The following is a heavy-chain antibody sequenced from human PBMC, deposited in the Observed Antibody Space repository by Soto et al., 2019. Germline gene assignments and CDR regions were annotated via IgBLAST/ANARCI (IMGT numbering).Heavy chain of an antibody. D-gene: IGHD3-9*01. CDR3: ARVYYDILTGQNPHYYYYGMDV. CDR2: INPNSGGT. Sequence: VSVKVSCKASGYTFTGYYMHWVRQAPGQGLEWMGWINPNSGGTNYARKFQGWVTVTRDTSISTAYMELSRLRSDDTAVYYCARVYYDILTGQNPHYYYYGMDVWGQGTTVTVSS. J-gene: IGHJ6*02. V-gene: IGHV1-2*04. CDR1: GYTFTGYY.